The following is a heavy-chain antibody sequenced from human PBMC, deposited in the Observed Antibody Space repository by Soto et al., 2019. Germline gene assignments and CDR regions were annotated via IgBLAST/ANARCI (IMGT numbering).Heavy chain of an antibody. V-gene: IGHV1-18*01. CDR3: ARGTIVYYDFWSGYPSHFDY. J-gene: IGHJ4*02. CDR2: ISAYNGNT. CDR1: GYTFTSYG. Sequence: ASVKVSCKASGYTFTSYGISWVRQAPGQGLEWMGWISAYNGNTNYAQKLQGRVTMTTDTSTSTAYMELRSLRSDDTAVYYCARGTIVYYDFWSGYPSHFDYWGQGTLVTVSS. D-gene: IGHD3-3*01.